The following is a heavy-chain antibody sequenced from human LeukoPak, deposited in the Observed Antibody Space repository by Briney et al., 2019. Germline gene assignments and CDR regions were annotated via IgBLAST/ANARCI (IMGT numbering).Heavy chain of an antibody. CDR2: IRSDGSNK. D-gene: IGHD3-22*01. J-gene: IGHJ4*02. CDR1: GFTFSSYG. Sequence: GGSLRLSCAASGFTFSSYGMHWVRQAPGKGLEWVALIRSDGSNKYYADSVKGRFTISRDNSKNTLYLRMNSLRAEDTAVYYCAKGDYYDSSGYYYYFDYWGQGTLVTVSS. V-gene: IGHV3-30*02. CDR3: AKGDYYDSSGYYYYFDY.